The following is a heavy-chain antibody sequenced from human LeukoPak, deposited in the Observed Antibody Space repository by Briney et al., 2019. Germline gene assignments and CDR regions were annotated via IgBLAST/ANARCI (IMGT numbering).Heavy chain of an antibody. CDR1: GYTFTSYY. CDR2: INPSGGST. J-gene: IGHJ6*03. CDR3: ARDNGYYYMDV. D-gene: IGHD2-8*01. V-gene: IGHV1-46*01. Sequence: ASVKVPCKASGYTFTSYYMHWVRQAPGEGLEWMGIINPSGGSTTYAQKFQGRVTMTRDMSTSTAYMELSSLRSEDTAVYYCARDNGYYYMDVWGKGTTVTVSS.